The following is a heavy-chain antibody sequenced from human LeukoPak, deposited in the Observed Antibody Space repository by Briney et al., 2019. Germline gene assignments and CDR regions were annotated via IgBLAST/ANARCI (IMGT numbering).Heavy chain of an antibody. CDR1: GFTFSSYG. CDR2: IRYDGSNK. V-gene: IGHV3-30*02. D-gene: IGHD2-2*02. Sequence: GGSLRLSCAASGFTFSSYGMHWVRQAPGKGLEWVAFIRYDGSNKYYADSVKGRFTISRDNSKNTLYLQMNSLRAEDTAVYYCALGVVVPAAIRDSTLDYWGQGTLVIVSS. J-gene: IGHJ4*02. CDR3: ALGVVVPAAIRDSTLDY.